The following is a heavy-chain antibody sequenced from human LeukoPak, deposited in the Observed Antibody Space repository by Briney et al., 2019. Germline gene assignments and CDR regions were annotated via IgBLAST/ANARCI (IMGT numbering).Heavy chain of an antibody. CDR3: ARRLCSSTSCYYAFDI. Sequence: SETLSLTCTVSGGSISSSSYYWGWSRQPPGKGQEWIGNIYNLWSAFYHPPLTSRVTISVDPSNTPFSLRLSSVTAADTAVYYCARRLCSSTSCYYAFDIWGHGTMVTVSS. CDR1: GGSISSSSYY. J-gene: IGHJ3*02. CDR2: IYNLWSA. D-gene: IGHD2-2*01. V-gene: IGHV4-39*01.